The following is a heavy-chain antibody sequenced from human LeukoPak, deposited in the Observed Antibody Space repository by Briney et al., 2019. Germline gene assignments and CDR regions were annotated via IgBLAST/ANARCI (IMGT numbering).Heavy chain of an antibody. CDR3: AREASYTYYYDSSGYYLDAFDI. J-gene: IGHJ3*02. CDR2: ISSSGSTI. CDR1: GFTFSSYE. Sequence: GGSLRLSCAASGFTFSSYEMNWVRQAPGKGLEWVSYISSSGSTIYYADSVKGRFTISRDNAKNSLYLQMNSLRAEDTAVYYCAREASYTYYYDSSGYYLDAFDIWGQGTMDTVSS. D-gene: IGHD3-22*01. V-gene: IGHV3-48*03.